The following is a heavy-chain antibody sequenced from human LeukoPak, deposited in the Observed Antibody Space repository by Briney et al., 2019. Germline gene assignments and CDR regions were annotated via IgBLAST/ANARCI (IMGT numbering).Heavy chain of an antibody. V-gene: IGHV3-23*01. CDR3: VKGRISEDGLDF. Sequence: PGGSLRLSCAASGFTFSRSAMTWVRQTPGKGLDWVSSISSSGNTYYADSVKGRFTISRDNSKNMLYLQMNSLRAEDTAVYYCVKGRISEDGLDFWGQGTLVTVXS. CDR1: GFTFSRSA. CDR2: ISSSGNT. J-gene: IGHJ4*02. D-gene: IGHD6-13*01.